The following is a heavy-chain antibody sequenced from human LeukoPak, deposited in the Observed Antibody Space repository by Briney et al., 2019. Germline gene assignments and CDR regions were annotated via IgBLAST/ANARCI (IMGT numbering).Heavy chain of an antibody. CDR1: GFTFSSYA. J-gene: IGHJ5*02. D-gene: IGHD6-19*01. CDR3: AKDSGSVSGWYLNWFDP. Sequence: GGSLRLSCAASGFTFSSYAMSWVRQAPGKGLEWVSAISGSGGSTYYADSVKGRFTISRDNSKNTLYLQMNSLRAEDTAVYYCAKDSGSVSGWYLNWFDPWGQGTLVTVSS. CDR2: ISGSGGST. V-gene: IGHV3-23*01.